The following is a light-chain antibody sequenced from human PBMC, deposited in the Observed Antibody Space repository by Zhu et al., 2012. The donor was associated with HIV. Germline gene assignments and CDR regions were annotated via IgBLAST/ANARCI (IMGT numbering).Light chain of an antibody. CDR1: QSVSSSY. CDR2: GAS. J-gene: IGKJ4*01. Sequence: EIVLTQSPGTLSLSPGERASLSCRASQSVSSSYLAWYQQKPGQPPRLLIYGASSRATGIPDRFSGSGSGTDFTLTISRLEPEDFAVYYCQQYGRSPLTFGGGTKVETK. V-gene: IGKV3-20*01. CDR3: QQYGRSPLT.